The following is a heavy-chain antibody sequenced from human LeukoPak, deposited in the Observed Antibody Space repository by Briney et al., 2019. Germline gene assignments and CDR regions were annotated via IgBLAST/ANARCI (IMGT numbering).Heavy chain of an antibody. V-gene: IGHV4-34*01. Sequence: SETLSLTCAVYGGSFSGYYWSWIRQPPGKGLEWIGEISHSGSTNYNPSLKSRVTISVDTSKNQFSLKLSSVTAADTAVYYCARDSSGWGYYFDYWGQGTLVTVSS. CDR2: ISHSGST. D-gene: IGHD6-19*01. CDR3: ARDSSGWGYYFDY. J-gene: IGHJ4*02. CDR1: GGSFSGYY.